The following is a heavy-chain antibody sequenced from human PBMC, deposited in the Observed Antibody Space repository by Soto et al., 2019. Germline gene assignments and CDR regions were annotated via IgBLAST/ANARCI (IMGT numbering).Heavy chain of an antibody. Sequence: QVQLVESGGGVVQPGGSLRLSCGASGFTFRSYGMHWVRQAPGKGLEWVAVIRYDGSDPEYADSVKGRVISSRDNSQNMLYLQMNSLSADDTAVYYCARGWTTPIDYWGQGTLVTVSS. J-gene: IGHJ4*02. CDR2: IRYDGSDP. CDR3: ARGWTTPIDY. CDR1: GFTFRSYG. D-gene: IGHD4-17*01. V-gene: IGHV3-33*01.